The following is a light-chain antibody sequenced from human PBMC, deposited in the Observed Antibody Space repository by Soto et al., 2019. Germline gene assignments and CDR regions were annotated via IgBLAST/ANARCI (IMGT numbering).Light chain of an antibody. Sequence: QSALTQPASVSGSPGQSITISCTGTSSDVGLYNLVSWYQQLPGKAPKLIIYEVNERPSGISDRFSGSKSGNTASLTISGLQDEDEADYHCCSYVGSSILMFGGGTKVTVL. V-gene: IGLV2-23*02. CDR1: SSDVGLYNL. J-gene: IGLJ3*02. CDR3: CSYVGSSILM. CDR2: EVN.